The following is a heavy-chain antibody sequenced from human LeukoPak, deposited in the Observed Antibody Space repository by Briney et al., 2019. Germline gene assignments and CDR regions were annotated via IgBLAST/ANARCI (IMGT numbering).Heavy chain of an antibody. J-gene: IGHJ4*02. CDR3: ATDVPSPLAQIDY. CDR2: IKAKTDGGTT. CDR1: GFTFSNAW. D-gene: IGHD1-14*01. V-gene: IGHV3-15*01. Sequence: GESLKISCAASGFTFSNAWMSWVRQAPGKGLEWVARIKAKTDGGTTDYAAPVKGRFTISRDDSMNTLYLQMDSLKTGDTAVYYCATDVPSPLAQIDYWGQGTPVTVSS.